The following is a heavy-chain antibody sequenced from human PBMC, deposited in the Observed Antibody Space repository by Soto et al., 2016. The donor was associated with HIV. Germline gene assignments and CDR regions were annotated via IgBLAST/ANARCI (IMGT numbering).Heavy chain of an antibody. Sequence: QVQLVQSGAGVKKPGASVKVSCKASGYTFTSYDINWARQATGQGLEWMGWMNPNSGNTAYAQKFQGRVTITRNTSISTAYMELSSLRSEDTAIYYCARVPRYSSNWPFDYWGQGTLVTVSS. D-gene: IGHD6-13*01. J-gene: IGHJ4*02. CDR2: MNPNSGNT. CDR3: ARVPRYSSNWPFDY. CDR1: GYTFTSYD. V-gene: IGHV1-8*03.